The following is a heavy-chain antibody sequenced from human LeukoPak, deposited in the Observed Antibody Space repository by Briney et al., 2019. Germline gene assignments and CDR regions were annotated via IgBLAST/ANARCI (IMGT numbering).Heavy chain of an antibody. CDR3: ARGGDLVVATVVTPFDP. CDR1: GGSISSGGYS. CDR2: IYHSGSI. D-gene: IGHD4-23*01. V-gene: IGHV4-30-2*01. Sequence: SETLSLTCAVSGGSISSGGYSWSWIRQPPGKGLEWIGYIYHSGSIYYNPSLKSRVTISVDRSKNQFSLKLSSVTAADTAVYYCARGGDLVVATVVTPFDPWGQGTLVIVSP. J-gene: IGHJ5*02.